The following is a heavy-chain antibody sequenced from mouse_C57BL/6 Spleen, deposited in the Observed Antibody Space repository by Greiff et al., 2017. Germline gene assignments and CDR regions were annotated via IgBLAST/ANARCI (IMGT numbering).Heavy chain of an antibody. CDR3: ARHERRGDYDAGFDY. Sequence: QVHVKQSGAELVKPGASVKLSCKASGYTFTEYTIHWVKQRSGQGLEWIGWFYPGSGSIKYNEKFKDKATLTADKSSSTVYMELSRLTSEDSAVYFCARHERRGDYDAGFDYWGQGTTLTVSS. CDR1: GYTFTEYT. J-gene: IGHJ2*01. V-gene: IGHV1-62-2*01. CDR2: FYPGSGSI. D-gene: IGHD2-4*01.